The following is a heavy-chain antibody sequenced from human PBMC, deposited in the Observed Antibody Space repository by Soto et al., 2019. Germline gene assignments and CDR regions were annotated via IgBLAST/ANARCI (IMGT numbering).Heavy chain of an antibody. D-gene: IGHD6-13*01. CDR3: ARDLLYSTRSTVRFDI. J-gene: IGHJ3*02. V-gene: IGHV1-18*01. CDR1: GYTFTNYG. CDR2: INTYNGNT. Sequence: VQLVQSGVEVKKPGASVKVSCKASGYTFTNYGISWVRQAPGQGLEWMGWINTYNGNTNYAQKVQGRVTMTTETSTSTAYMELRSLRSDATAVYYCARDLLYSTRSTVRFDIWGQGTMLTVSS.